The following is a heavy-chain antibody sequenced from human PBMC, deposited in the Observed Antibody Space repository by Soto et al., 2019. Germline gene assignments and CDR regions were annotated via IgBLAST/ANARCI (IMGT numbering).Heavy chain of an antibody. Sequence: EVQLVESGGGLVQPGGSLRLSCAASGFTVSSNYMSWVRQAPGKGLEWVSVIYSGGSTYYADSVKGRFTISRDNSKSTLYLQMNSLRAEDTAVYYCARDSDSSGYYGVVRWGQGTLVAVSS. CDR2: IYSGGST. V-gene: IGHV3-66*01. J-gene: IGHJ4*02. CDR3: ARDSDSSGYYGVVR. D-gene: IGHD3-22*01. CDR1: GFTVSSNY.